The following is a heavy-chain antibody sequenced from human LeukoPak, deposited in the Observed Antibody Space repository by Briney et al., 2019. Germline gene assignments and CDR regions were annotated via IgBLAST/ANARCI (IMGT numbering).Heavy chain of an antibody. CDR1: GFTFSYYG. Sequence: GGSLRLSCAASGFTFSYYGMHWVRQAPGKGLEWVAFIRYEGNEKYYADSVKGRFTISRDNSKNTLYLQMNSLRAEDTAVYYCATFTMITPTYYYYYYYMDVWGKGTTVTISS. CDR3: ATFTMITPTYYYYYYYMDV. J-gene: IGHJ6*03. D-gene: IGHD3-22*01. V-gene: IGHV3-30*02. CDR2: IRYEGNEK.